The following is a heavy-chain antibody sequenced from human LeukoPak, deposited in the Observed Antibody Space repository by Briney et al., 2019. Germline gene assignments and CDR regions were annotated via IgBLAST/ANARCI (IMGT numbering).Heavy chain of an antibody. CDR2: ISGSGGST. D-gene: IGHD6-19*01. J-gene: IGHJ4*02. CDR3: ASLSPYSSGWYEVAY. V-gene: IGHV3-23*01. CDR1: GFTFSSYA. Sequence: PGGSLRLSCAASGFTFSSYAMSWVRQAPGKGLEWVSAISGSGGSTYYADSVKGRFTISRDNSKNTLYLQMNSLGAEDTAVYYCASLSPYSSGWYEVAYWGQGTLVTVSS.